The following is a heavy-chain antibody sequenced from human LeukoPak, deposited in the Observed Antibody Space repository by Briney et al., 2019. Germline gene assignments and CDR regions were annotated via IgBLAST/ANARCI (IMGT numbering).Heavy chain of an antibody. V-gene: IGHV1-69*13. J-gene: IGHJ4*02. Sequence: ASVTVSCKASGGTFISYAISWVRQAPGQGLEWMGGIIPIFGTANYAQKFQGRVTITADESTSTAYMELSSLRSEDTAVYYCARAMVRGVRYFDYWGQGTLVTVSS. CDR3: ARAMVRGVRYFDY. CDR2: IIPIFGTA. D-gene: IGHD3-10*01. CDR1: GGTFISYA.